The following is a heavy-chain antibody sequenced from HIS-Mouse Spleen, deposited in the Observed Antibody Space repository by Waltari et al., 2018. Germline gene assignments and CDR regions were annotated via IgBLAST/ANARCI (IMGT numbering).Heavy chain of an antibody. CDR2: IYYSGST. D-gene: IGHD6-13*01. CDR3: AREIPYSSSWYDWYFDL. V-gene: IGHV4-39*07. Sequence: QLQLQESGPGLVQPSETLSLTCTVPGGSISSSSYYLCGIRQPPGKGLGWIGSIYYSGSTYYNPSLKSRVTISVDTSKNQFSLKLSSVTAADTAVYYCAREIPYSSSWYDWYFDLWGRGTLVTVSS. CDR1: GGSISSSSYY. J-gene: IGHJ2*01.